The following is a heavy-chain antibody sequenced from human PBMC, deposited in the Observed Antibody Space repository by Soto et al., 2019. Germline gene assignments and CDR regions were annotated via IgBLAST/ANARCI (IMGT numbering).Heavy chain of an antibody. Sequence: EVQLVESGGGLVQPGGSLRLSCAAPGFPFSSYWMSWVRQAQGKGLEWVANIKQDGSEKYYVDSVKGRFTISRDNAKNSLYLQMNSLRAEDTAVYYCARSKETVVDYWGQGTLVTVSS. D-gene: IGHD4-4*01. CDR2: IKQDGSEK. CDR1: GFPFSSYW. J-gene: IGHJ4*02. CDR3: ARSKETVVDY. V-gene: IGHV3-7*01.